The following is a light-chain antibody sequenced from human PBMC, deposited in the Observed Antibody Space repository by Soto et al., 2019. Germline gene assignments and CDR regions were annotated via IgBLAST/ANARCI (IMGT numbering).Light chain of an antibody. CDR2: AAS. CDR1: QSISSY. V-gene: IGKV1-39*01. Sequence: IQMTQSPSSLSASVGDRVTITCRASQSISSYFNWYQQKPGKAPKLLIYAASSLQSGVPSRFSGSGSGTDFTLTISSLQPEDFATYYCQQSYSTPSTFGGGTKVDSK. J-gene: IGKJ4*01. CDR3: QQSYSTPST.